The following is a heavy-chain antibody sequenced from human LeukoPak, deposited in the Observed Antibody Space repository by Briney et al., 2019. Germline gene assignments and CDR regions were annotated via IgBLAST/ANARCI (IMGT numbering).Heavy chain of an antibody. V-gene: IGHV4-4*02. Sequence: SETLSLTCAVSGDSISNSNWWTWIRQPPGKGLEWIGEVYPSGSTNYSPSLKSRVTISVDTSKNQFSLKLSSVTAADTAVYYCSTRYYYYYYMDVWGKGTTVTISS. CDR1: GDSISNSNW. CDR3: STRYYYYYYMDV. CDR2: VYPSGST. J-gene: IGHJ6*03.